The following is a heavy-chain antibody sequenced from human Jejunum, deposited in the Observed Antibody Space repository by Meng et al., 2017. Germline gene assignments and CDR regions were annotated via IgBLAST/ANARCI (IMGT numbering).Heavy chain of an antibody. V-gene: IGHV1-18*01. D-gene: IGHD1-26*01. CDR2: ISVYHGNT. J-gene: IGHJ4*02. Sequence: QVQLVQSGAEVKNPGASVKVSCKTSGYTFTSYGISWVRQAPGQGLEWMGWISVYHGNTNYAQKLQGRVTMTTDISTSTAYMELRSLRSDDTAVYFCARDYSGTSYRYSDYWGQGTLVTVSS. CDR1: GYTFTSYG. CDR3: ARDYSGTSYRYSDY.